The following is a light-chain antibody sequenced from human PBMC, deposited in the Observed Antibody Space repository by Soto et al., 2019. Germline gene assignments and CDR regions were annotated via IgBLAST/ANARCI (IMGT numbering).Light chain of an antibody. CDR3: ETWDGNLV. CDR1: RGHSSYS. Sequence: QLVLTQSSSASASLGSSVKLTCTLSRGHSSYSIAWHQQQPGKAPRYLMKIEGSGNYNKGSAVPDRFSGSSSGADRYLTISNLQFEDEADYYCETWDGNLVFGTGTKVTVL. CDR2: IEGSGNY. J-gene: IGLJ1*01. V-gene: IGLV4-60*02.